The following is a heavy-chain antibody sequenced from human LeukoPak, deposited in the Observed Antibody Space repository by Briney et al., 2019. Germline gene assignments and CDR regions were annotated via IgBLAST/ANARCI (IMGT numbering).Heavy chain of an antibody. J-gene: IGHJ4*02. CDR3: ARRGASSFSFDY. CDR2: VYHSGST. D-gene: IGHD2-15*01. Sequence: PSETLSLTCAVSGYSNSSGHYWAWIRQPPGKGLEWIGSVYHSGSTYHNPSLKSRVTISADTSENQFSLKLSSVTAADTAVYYCARRGASSFSFDYWGQGTLATVSS. CDR1: GYSNSSGHY. V-gene: IGHV4-38-2*01.